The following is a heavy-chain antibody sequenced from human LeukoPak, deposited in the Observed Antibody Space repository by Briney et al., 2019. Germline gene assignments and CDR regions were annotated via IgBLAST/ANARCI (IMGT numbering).Heavy chain of an antibody. CDR3: AREGAYTNWFDP. CDR1: GGSISSGGYS. J-gene: IGHJ5*02. D-gene: IGHD3-16*01. CDR2: IYYSGST. V-gene: IGHV4-30-4*07. Sequence: SETLSLTCAVSGGSISSGGYSWSWIRQPPGKGLEWIGYIYYSGSTYYNPSLKSRVTISVDTSKNQFSLKLSSVTAADTAVYYCAREGAYTNWFDPWGQGTLVTVSS.